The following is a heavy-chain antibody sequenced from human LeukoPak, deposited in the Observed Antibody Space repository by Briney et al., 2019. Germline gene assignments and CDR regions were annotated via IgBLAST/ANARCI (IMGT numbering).Heavy chain of an antibody. Sequence: PGGSLRLSCAASGFTFDDYAMHWVRQAPGKGLEWVSGISWNSGRIGYADSVKGRFTISRDNAKNSLYLQMNSLRAEDTALYYCAKDIRGYYDSSGYDIWGQGTMVTVSS. CDR3: AKDIRGYYDSSGYDI. J-gene: IGHJ3*02. V-gene: IGHV3-9*01. CDR2: ISWNSGRI. CDR1: GFTFDDYA. D-gene: IGHD3-22*01.